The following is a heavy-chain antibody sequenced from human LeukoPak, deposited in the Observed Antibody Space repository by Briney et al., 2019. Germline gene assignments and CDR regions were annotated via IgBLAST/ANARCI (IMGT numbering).Heavy chain of an antibody. CDR1: GGTFSSYA. Sequence: SVKVSCKASGGTFSSYAISWVRQAPGQGLEWMGRIIPIFGTANYAQKFQDRVTITTDESTSTAYMELSSLRSEDTAVYYCARGALHYYDSSGYDGLNWFDPWGQGTLVTVSS. D-gene: IGHD3-22*01. CDR3: ARGALHYYDSSGYDGLNWFDP. V-gene: IGHV1-69*05. CDR2: IIPIFGTA. J-gene: IGHJ5*02.